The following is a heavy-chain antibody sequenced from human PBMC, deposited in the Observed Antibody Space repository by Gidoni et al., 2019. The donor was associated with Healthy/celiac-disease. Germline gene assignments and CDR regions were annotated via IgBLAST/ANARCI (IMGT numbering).Heavy chain of an antibody. J-gene: IGHJ4*02. CDR1: RSTCTSYY. V-gene: IGHV1-46*01. Sequence: QVQLAQSGAEVKKPGPSVTVSCKASRSTCTSYYIYWVRQAPGQGLEWMGIINPSGGSTSYAQKFQGRVTMTRDTSTSTVYMELSSLRSEDTAVYYCASPGTYYYDSSGLIYWGQGTLVTVSS. CDR3: ASPGTYYYDSSGLIY. D-gene: IGHD3-22*01. CDR2: INPSGGST.